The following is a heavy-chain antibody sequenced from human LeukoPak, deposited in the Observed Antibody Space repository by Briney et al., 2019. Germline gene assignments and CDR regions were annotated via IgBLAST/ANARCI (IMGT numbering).Heavy chain of an antibody. V-gene: IGHV3-15*01. CDR2: IKSKSDGGTI. D-gene: IGHD2-15*01. J-gene: IGHJ4*02. Sequence: GGSLRLSCVGSGFTFSSYSMNWVRQAPGKGLEWVGRIKSKSDGGTIDYAAPVKGRFTISRDDSKNTLYLQIHSLKTEDTAVYYCTTDGLYSIDNWGQGTLVTVSS. CDR1: GFTFSSYS. CDR3: TTDGLYSIDN.